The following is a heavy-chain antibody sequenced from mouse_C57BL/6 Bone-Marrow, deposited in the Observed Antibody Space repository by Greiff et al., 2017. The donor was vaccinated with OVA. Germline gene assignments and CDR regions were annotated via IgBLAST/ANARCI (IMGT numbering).Heavy chain of an antibody. V-gene: IGHV14-4*01. CDR2: IDPENGDT. Sequence: EVQLQQSGAELVRPGASVKLSCTASGFNITDDYMHWVKQRPEKGLEWIGGIDPENGDTDYDPQFTGKATIPVDTSSIPAYMQLSSLTSEDSAVYYCTTKDFAWVAYWGQGTLVTVSA. CDR3: TTKDFAWVAY. J-gene: IGHJ3*01. CDR1: GFNITDDY.